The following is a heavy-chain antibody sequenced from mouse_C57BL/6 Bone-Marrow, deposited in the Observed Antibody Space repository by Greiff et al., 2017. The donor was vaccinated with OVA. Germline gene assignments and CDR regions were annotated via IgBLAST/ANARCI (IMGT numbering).Heavy chain of an antibody. CDR2: ISSGSSTI. CDR1: GFTFSDYG. Sequence: EVKLVESGGGLVKPGGSLKLSCAASGFTFSDYGMHWVRQAPEKGLEWVAYISSGSSTIYYADTVKGRFTISRDNAKNTLFLQMTSLRSEDTAMYYCARLGDWDVGYFDVWGTVTTVTVSS. D-gene: IGHD4-1*01. CDR3: ARLGDWDVGYFDV. J-gene: IGHJ1*03. V-gene: IGHV5-17*01.